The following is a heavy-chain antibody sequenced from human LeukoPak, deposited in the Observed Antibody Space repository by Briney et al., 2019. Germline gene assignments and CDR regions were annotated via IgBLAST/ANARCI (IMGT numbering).Heavy chain of an antibody. D-gene: IGHD3-10*01. J-gene: IGHJ4*02. Sequence: GGSLRLSCAASGFTFSSYGMHWVRQAPGKGLEWVAVISYDGSNKYYADSVKGRFTISRDNSKNTLYLQMNSLRAEDTAVYYCAKDLPYYYGLGSQFDYWGQGTLVTVSS. CDR1: GFTFSSYG. V-gene: IGHV3-30*18. CDR3: AKDLPYYYGLGSQFDY. CDR2: ISYDGSNK.